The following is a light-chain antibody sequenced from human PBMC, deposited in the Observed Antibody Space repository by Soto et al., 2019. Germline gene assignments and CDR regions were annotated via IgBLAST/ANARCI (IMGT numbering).Light chain of an antibody. J-gene: IGLJ3*02. CDR1: SGHSSYA. CDR3: QTWGTGIVV. Sequence: QSVLTQSPSASASLGASVKVTCTLSSGHSSYAIAWHQQQTEKGPRYLMKLNSDGSHSKGDGIPDRFSGSSSGAERYLTISSLQSEDEADYYCQTWGTGIVVFGGGTKVTVL. CDR2: LNSDGSH. V-gene: IGLV4-69*01.